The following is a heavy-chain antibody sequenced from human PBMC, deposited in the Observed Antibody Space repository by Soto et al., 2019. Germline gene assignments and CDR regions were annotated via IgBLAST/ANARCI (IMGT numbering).Heavy chain of an antibody. CDR2: ISWGGGSR. CDR1: GFTFTDYA. J-gene: IGHJ4*02. D-gene: IGHD6-19*01. Sequence: EVQLVESGGGLVQPGRSLRLSCAASGFTFTDYAMHWVRQPPGKGLEWVSGISWGGGSRDYADSVKGRFTISRDNTKNSLSLQMSSLKPEDTAFYYCTRRTVAGTLDWGQGTLVTVSS. CDR3: TRRTVAGTLD. V-gene: IGHV3-9*01.